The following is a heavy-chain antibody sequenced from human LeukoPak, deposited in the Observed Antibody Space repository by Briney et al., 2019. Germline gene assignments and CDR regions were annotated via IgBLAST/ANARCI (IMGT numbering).Heavy chain of an antibody. CDR1: GFTFSSYG. CDR2: ISYDGSNK. CDR3: AKDGSGWYLLSL. Sequence: GRSLRLSCAASGFTFSSYGMHWVRQAPGKGLEWVAVISYDGSNKYYADSVKGRFTISRDNSKNTLYLQMNSLRAEDTAVYYCAKDGSGWYLLSLWGQGTLVTVSS. D-gene: IGHD6-19*01. V-gene: IGHV3-30*18. J-gene: IGHJ4*02.